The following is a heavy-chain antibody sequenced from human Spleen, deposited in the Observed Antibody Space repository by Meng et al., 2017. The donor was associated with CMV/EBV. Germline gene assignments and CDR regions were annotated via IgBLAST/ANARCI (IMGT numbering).Heavy chain of an antibody. Sequence: GGSLRLSCAASGFSFSIYAMSWVRQAPGKGLEWVSGISGSGGNMLYADSVKGRFTISRDNAKNSLYLQMNSLRAEDTAVYYCARDRVVVVPAAIMGRAYYYYYGMDVWGQGTTVTVSS. CDR2: ISGSGGNM. J-gene: IGHJ6*02. CDR3: ARDRVVVVPAAIMGRAYYYYYGMDV. V-gene: IGHV3-23*01. D-gene: IGHD2-2*01. CDR1: GFSFSIYA.